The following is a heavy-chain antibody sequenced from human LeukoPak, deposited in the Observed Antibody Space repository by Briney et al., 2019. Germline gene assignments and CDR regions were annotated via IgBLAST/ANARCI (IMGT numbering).Heavy chain of an antibody. V-gene: IGHV3-30-3*01. D-gene: IGHD6-6*01. CDR2: ISYDGSNK. J-gene: IGHJ4*02. Sequence: GRSLRLSCAASGFTFSSYAMHWVRQAPGKGLEWVAVISYDGSNKYYADSVKGRFTISRDNSKNTLYLQMDSLRAEDTAVYYCAREVAARYFDYWGQGTLVTVSS. CDR1: GFTFSSYA. CDR3: AREVAARYFDY.